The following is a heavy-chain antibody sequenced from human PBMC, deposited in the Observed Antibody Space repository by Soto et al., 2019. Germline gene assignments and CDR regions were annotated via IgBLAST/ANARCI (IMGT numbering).Heavy chain of an antibody. CDR3: ARAGATSGPASGLDS. J-gene: IGHJ3*02. Sequence: EVQLVESGGGLVQPGGSLRLSCAVSGFTFSGYSFNWVRQAPGRGLEWVSFIGSTGSVTHYADSVMGRFTISRDNARNSLYLQMDSLRADDTAVYRCARAGATSGPASGLDSWGQGTVVTVSS. D-gene: IGHD2-2*01. CDR2: IGSTGSVT. CDR1: GFTFSGYS. V-gene: IGHV3-48*04.